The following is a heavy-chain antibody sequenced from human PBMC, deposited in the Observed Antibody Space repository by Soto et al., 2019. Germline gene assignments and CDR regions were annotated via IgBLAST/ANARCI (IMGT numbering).Heavy chain of an antibody. CDR2: RKHNRNT. CDR3: AIVVSLFRGSFDP. D-gene: IGHD5-12*01. Sequence: QVQLQQWGAGLLKPSETLSLTCAVYGVSFSDNYWNWFRQPPGKGLEWIGERKHNRNTIDNPSLTSRVTISLATSRTLCSLKCTSVTAADTVMYYCAIVVSLFRGSFDPWGQGTLVTVSS. V-gene: IGHV4-34*01. J-gene: IGHJ5*02. CDR1: GVSFSDNY.